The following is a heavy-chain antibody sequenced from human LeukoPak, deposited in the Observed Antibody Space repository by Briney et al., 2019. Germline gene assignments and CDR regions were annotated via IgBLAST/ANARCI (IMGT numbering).Heavy chain of an antibody. CDR1: GGSISISSHY. V-gene: IGHV4-39*01. CDR3: ARLADRARGGHFDY. D-gene: IGHD6-25*01. CDR2: IYYSGST. Sequence: SETLSLTCTVSGGSISISSHYWAWIRQPPGKGLECIGNIYYSGSTHYNPSLKSRVTMSLDTSKNQFSLKVTSVTAADTAIYYCARLADRARGGHFDYWGQGMLATVSS. J-gene: IGHJ4*02.